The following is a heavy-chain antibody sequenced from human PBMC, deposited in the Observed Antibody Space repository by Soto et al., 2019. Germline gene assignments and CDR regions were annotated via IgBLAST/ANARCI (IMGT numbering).Heavy chain of an antibody. CDR1: GFSLTTSGVG. V-gene: IGHV2-5*02. CDR2: IYWDDDK. CDR3: AHSCSGGVCYPHYYHGMDV. Sequence: QITLKESGPTLVKPTQTLTLTCTFSGFSLTTSGVGVGWIRQPPRKALEWLAFIYWDDDKRYSPSLKSRLTITKDTSKNQVVLTMTNMDPVDTATYYCAHSCSGGVCYPHYYHGMDVWGQGTTVTLSS. D-gene: IGHD2-15*01. J-gene: IGHJ6*02.